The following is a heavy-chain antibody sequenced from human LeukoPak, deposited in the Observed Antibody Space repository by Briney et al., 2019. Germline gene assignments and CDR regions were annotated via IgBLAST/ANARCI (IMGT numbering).Heavy chain of an antibody. CDR3: AKVLGQWLVRGDAFDI. CDR2: ISGSGGST. CDR1: GFTFSSYA. V-gene: IGHV3-23*01. Sequence: PGGSLRLSCAASGFTFSSYAMSWVRQAPGKGLEWVSAISGSGGSTYYADSVKGRFTISRDNSKNTLYLQMNSLRAEDTAVYYCAKVLGQWLVRGDAFDIWGQGTMVAVSS. D-gene: IGHD6-19*01. J-gene: IGHJ3*02.